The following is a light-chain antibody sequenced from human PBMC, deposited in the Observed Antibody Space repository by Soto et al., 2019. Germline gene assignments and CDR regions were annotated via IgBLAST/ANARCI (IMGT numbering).Light chain of an antibody. CDR2: GAS. V-gene: IGKV3-20*01. CDR3: QQCGSSPWT. J-gene: IGKJ1*01. Sequence: EIVLTQSPGTLSLSPGERATLSCRASQSVGSSFLAWYQQKPGQAPRLFIYGASNRATAIPDRFSGSGSGTDFTLTISRLEPEDFAVYYCQQCGSSPWTFGQGTKVEIK. CDR1: QSVGSSF.